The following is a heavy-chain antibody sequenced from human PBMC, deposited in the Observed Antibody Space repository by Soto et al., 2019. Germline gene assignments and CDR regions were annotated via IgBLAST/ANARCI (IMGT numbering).Heavy chain of an antibody. Sequence: ASETLSLTCTVSGGSISSYYWSWIRQPPGKGLEWIGYIYYSGSTNYNPSLKSRVTISVDTSKNQFSLKLSSVTAADTAVYYCARDSPVVVAATRVWGQGTLVTVSS. CDR2: IYYSGST. D-gene: IGHD2-15*01. CDR3: ARDSPVVVAATRV. V-gene: IGHV4-59*12. CDR1: GGSISSYY. J-gene: IGHJ4*02.